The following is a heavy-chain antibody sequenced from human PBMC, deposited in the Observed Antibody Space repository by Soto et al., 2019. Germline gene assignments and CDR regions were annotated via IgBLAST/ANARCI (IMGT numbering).Heavy chain of an antibody. D-gene: IGHD1-26*01. V-gene: IGHV3-15*07. CDR2: IKSKTDGGTT. J-gene: IGHJ6*02. Sequence: SVSNAWMNWVRQAPGKGLEWVGRIKSKTDGGTTDYAAPVKGRFTISRDDSKNTLYLQMNSLKTEDTAVYYCTTKIVGVTPLIYGMDVWGQGTTVTVSS. CDR3: TTKIVGVTPLIYGMDV. CDR1: SVSNAW.